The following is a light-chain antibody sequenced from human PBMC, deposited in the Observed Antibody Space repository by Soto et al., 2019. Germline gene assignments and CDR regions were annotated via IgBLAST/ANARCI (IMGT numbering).Light chain of an antibody. Sequence: QSVLTQTPSASGTPGQRVTISCSGGNSNVGNNVVHWYQQLPGTARRRLIHSNNRRPSGVPDRFSGSTSGTSASLSINVLQSDDDADYYCASWDDTMNADVFGSGTKATVL. CDR3: ASWDDTMNADV. CDR2: SNN. V-gene: IGLV1-44*01. CDR1: NSNVGNNV. J-gene: IGLJ1*01.